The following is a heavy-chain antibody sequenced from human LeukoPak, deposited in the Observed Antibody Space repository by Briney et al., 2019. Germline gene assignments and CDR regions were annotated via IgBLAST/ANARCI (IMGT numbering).Heavy chain of an antibody. CDR3: ARGPYSGYDPRGRANYYYYMDV. V-gene: IGHV1-8*01. CDR2: MNPNSGNT. CDR1: GYTFTSYD. Sequence: ASVKVSCKASGYTFTSYDINWVRQATGQGLEWMGWMNPNSGNTGYAQKFQGRVTITTDESTSTAYMELSSLRSEDTAVYYCARGPYSGYDPRGRANYYYYMDVWGKGTTVTVSS. D-gene: IGHD5-12*01. J-gene: IGHJ6*03.